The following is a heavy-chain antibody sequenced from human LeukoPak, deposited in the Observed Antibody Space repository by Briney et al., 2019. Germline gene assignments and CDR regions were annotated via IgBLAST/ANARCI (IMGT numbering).Heavy chain of an antibody. Sequence: SETLSLTCIVSGDFISGYYWGWIRQPPEKGLEWIGYVSFWGSTRYNPYLKSRVTMSVDTAKNQFSLRLSPVTAADTAMYFCARHTRGYNDNAFDIWGQGTMVTISS. CDR1: GDFISGYY. V-gene: IGHV4-59*08. CDR2: VSFWGST. D-gene: IGHD5-18*01. CDR3: ARHTRGYNDNAFDI. J-gene: IGHJ3*02.